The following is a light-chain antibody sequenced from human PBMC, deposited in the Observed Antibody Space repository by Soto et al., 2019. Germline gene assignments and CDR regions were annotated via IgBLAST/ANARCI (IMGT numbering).Light chain of an antibody. J-gene: IGLJ1*01. CDR2: EVS. Sequence: QSALTQPASVSGAPGQSITISCTGTSSDVGAYDYVSWYQQHPDKAPKLMIYEVSNRPSGVSNRFSGSKSANTATLTISGLQAEDEADYCSSYTSSSTRVFGTGTKVTVL. V-gene: IGLV2-14*03. CDR1: SSDVGAYDY. CDR3: SSYTSSSTRV.